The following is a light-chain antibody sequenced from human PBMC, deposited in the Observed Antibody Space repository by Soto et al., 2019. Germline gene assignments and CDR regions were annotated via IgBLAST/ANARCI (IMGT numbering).Light chain of an antibody. J-gene: IGKJ2*01. CDR1: QSISSW. Sequence: DIPMTQSPSTLSASVGDRVTITCRASQSISSWLAWYQQKPGKDPKLLIYDASSLESGVPSRFSGSGSGTEFTLTISSLQPDDFADYYCQQYNSYSYTFGQGTKLEIK. V-gene: IGKV1-5*01. CDR2: DAS. CDR3: QQYNSYSYT.